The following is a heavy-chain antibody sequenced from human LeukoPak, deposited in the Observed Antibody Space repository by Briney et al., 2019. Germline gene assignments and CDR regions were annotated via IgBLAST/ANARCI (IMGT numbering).Heavy chain of an antibody. D-gene: IGHD3-10*01. CDR2: IKQDGSEK. J-gene: IGHJ4*02. CDR1: GFTFSSYW. CDR3: ARDEPQGGFGELYYDY. V-gene: IGHV3-7*01. Sequence: GGSLRLSCAASGFTFSSYWMSWVRQAPGKGLEWVANIKQDGSEKYYVDSVKGRFTISRDNAKNSLYLQMNSLRADETAVYYCARDEPQGGFGELYYDYWGQGTLVTVSS.